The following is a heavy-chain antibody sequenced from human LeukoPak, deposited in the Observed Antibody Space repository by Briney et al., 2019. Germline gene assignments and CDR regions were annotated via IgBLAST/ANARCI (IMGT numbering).Heavy chain of an antibody. Sequence: SETLSLTCTVSGGSISSSSYYWGWIRQPPGKGLEWIGSIYYSGSTYYNPSLKSRVTISVDTSKNQFSLKLSSVTAADTAVYYCARYTVTTNYYFDYWGQGTLVTVFS. D-gene: IGHD4-17*01. CDR1: GGSISSSSYY. J-gene: IGHJ4*02. V-gene: IGHV4-39*07. CDR2: IYYSGST. CDR3: ARYTVTTNYYFDY.